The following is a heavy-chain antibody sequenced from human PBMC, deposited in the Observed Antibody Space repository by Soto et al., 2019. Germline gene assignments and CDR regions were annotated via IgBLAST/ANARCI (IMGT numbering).Heavy chain of an antibody. CDR2: MNPNSDNT. CDR1: GYTFATYD. V-gene: IGHV1-8*01. Sequence: QVQLVQSGAEVKTPGASVKVYCKASGYTFATYDINWVRQAPGQGLEWMGWMNPNSDNTGYAQKFQGRLTMTRDTALSVAHMELSSLRNEDTAVYYCARSDGYNFNWLDSWGQGTLVTVSA. D-gene: IGHD2-21*01. CDR3: ARSDGYNFNWLDS. J-gene: IGHJ5*01.